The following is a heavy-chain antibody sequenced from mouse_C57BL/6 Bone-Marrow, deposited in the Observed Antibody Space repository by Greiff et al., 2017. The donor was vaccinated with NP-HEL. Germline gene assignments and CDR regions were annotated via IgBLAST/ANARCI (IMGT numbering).Heavy chain of an antibody. Sequence: EVSGPGILQPSQTLSLTCSFSGFSLSTFGMGVGWIRQPSGKGLEWLAHIWWDDDKYYNPALKSRLTISKDTSKNQVFLKIANVDTADTATYYCARIDPYYYGRSWFAYWGQGTLVTVSA. D-gene: IGHD1-1*01. J-gene: IGHJ3*01. CDR2: IWWDDDK. CDR1: GFSLSTFGMG. CDR3: ARIDPYYYGRSWFAY. V-gene: IGHV8-8*01.